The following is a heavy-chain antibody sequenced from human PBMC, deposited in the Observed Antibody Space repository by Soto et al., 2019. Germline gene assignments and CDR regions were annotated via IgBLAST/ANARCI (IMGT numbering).Heavy chain of an antibody. Sequence: SETLSLTCTVSGVSISSFYWSWIRQPAGKGLEWIGRIYITGNTNYNPSLKSRVTMSVDTSKNQFSLKLTSVTAADTAVYYCASSDIADIGPDYWGQGTLVTVS. CDR3: ASSDIADIGPDY. CDR2: IYITGNT. J-gene: IGHJ4*02. V-gene: IGHV4-4*07. CDR1: GVSISSFY. D-gene: IGHD5-12*01.